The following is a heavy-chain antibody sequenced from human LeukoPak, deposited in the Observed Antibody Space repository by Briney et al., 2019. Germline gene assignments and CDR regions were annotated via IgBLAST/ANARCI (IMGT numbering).Heavy chain of an antibody. CDR2: ISSSSSYT. CDR3: ARVGRARPLDY. V-gene: IGHV3-11*06. Sequence: TGGSLRLSCAASGFTFSRYAMSWVRQAPGKGLEWVSYISSSSSYTNYADSVKGRFTISRDNAKNSLYLQMNSLRAEDTAVYYCARVGRARPLDYWGQGTLVTVSS. D-gene: IGHD6-6*01. J-gene: IGHJ4*02. CDR1: GFTFSRYA.